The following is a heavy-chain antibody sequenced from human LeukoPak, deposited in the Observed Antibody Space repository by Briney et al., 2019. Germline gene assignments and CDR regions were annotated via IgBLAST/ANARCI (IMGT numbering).Heavy chain of an antibody. CDR1: GGSISSGDYY. D-gene: IGHD3-3*01. J-gene: IGHJ5*02. CDR3: ARSDYDFWSGYSYNWFDP. V-gene: IGHV4-30-4*01. CDR2: IYYSGST. Sequence: SQTLSLTCTVSGGSISSGDYYWSWIRQPPGKGLEWIGYIYYSGSTFYNPSLKSRITISIDTSKNQFSLKLSSVTAADTAVYYCARSDYDFWSGYSYNWFDPWGQGTLVTVSS.